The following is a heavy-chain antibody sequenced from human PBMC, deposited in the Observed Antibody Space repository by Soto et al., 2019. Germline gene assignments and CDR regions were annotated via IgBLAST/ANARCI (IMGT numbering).Heavy chain of an antibody. Sequence: QVQLQESGPGLVKPSGTLSLTCAVSGGSISTSNWWSWVRQPPGKGLGWIGEVYRTGNTNYNPSLESRLTISVDKSKNQFSLKLTSVTAADTAVYYCARARATIAAAAIFDCWGQGTLVTVSS. J-gene: IGHJ4*02. CDR3: ARARATIAAAAIFDC. V-gene: IGHV4-4*02. CDR1: GGSISTSNW. D-gene: IGHD6-13*01. CDR2: VYRTGNT.